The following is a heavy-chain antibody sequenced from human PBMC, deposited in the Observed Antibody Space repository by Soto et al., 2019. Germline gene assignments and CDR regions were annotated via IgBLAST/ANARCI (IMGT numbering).Heavy chain of an antibody. CDR1: GGSISSSSYY. J-gene: IGHJ6*02. D-gene: IGHD3-3*01. CDR2: IYYSGST. V-gene: IGHV4-39*01. Sequence: SETLSLTCTVSGGSISSSSYYWGWIRQPPGKGLEWIGSIYYSGSTYYNPSLKSRVTISVDTSKNQFSLKLSSVTAADTAVYYCARHERGSEGDFWSGYYYYGVDVWGQGTTVTVSS. CDR3: ARHERGSEGDFWSGYYYYGVDV.